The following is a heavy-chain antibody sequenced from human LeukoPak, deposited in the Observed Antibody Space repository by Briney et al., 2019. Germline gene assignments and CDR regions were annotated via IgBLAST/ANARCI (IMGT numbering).Heavy chain of an antibody. CDR3: AKDHEIAVAGDWFDP. J-gene: IGHJ5*02. Sequence: GRSLRLSCAASGFTFSSYAMSWVRQAPGKGLEWVSAISGSGGSTYYADSVKGRFTISRDNSKNTLYLQMNSLRAEDTAVYYCAKDHEIAVAGDWFDPWGQGTLVTVSS. CDR1: GFTFSSYA. D-gene: IGHD6-19*01. CDR2: ISGSGGST. V-gene: IGHV3-23*01.